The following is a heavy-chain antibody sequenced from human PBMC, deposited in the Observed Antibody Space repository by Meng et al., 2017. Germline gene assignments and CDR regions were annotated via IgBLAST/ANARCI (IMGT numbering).Heavy chain of an antibody. D-gene: IGHD1-14*01. CDR2: IYYSGST. Sequence: SETLSLTCTVSGGSISSGGYYWSWLRQHPGKGLEWIGYIYYSGSTYYNPSLKSLVTISVDTSKNQYSLKLSSVTAADTAVYYCARGTPEETVFDYWGQGTLVTVSS. CDR1: GGSISSGGYY. V-gene: IGHV4-31*01. CDR3: ARGTPEETVFDY. J-gene: IGHJ4*02.